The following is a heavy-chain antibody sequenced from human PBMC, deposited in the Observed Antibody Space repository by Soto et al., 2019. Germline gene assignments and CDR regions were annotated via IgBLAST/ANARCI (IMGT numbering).Heavy chain of an antibody. CDR1: GHYFSNYY. D-gene: IGHD2-21*01. J-gene: IGHJ4*02. Sequence: QVHLVQSGAEVKKTGASVKVSCEAPGHYFSNYYMHWVRQAPGHGLEWMGWINLNSGVTKYAKKFQGRVTMTRDTSTTTGYMDLSGLTSDDTAVYYCASAPPYYGVTKYDELWGLGTLVTVSS. V-gene: IGHV1-2*02. CDR2: INLNSGVT. CDR3: ASAPPYYGVTKYDEL.